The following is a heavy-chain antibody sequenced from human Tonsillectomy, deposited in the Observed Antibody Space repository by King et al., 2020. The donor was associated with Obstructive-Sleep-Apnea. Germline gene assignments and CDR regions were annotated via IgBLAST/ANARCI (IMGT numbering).Heavy chain of an antibody. Sequence: VQLVESGGGLVQPGRSLRLSCAASGFIFDDYARHWVRQAPGKGLEWVSCISCDSDIIGYADSVKGLFTISRDNAKNSLYLQMNSLRLEDTALYYCARVSRGVIWGQGALVTVSS. CDR2: ISCDSDII. V-gene: IGHV3-9*01. D-gene: IGHD3-10*01. J-gene: IGHJ4*02. CDR1: GFIFDDYA. CDR3: ARVSRGVI.